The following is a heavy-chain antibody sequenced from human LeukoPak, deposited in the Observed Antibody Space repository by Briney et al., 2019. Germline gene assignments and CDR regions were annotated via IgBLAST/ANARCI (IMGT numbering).Heavy chain of an antibody. V-gene: IGHV4-59*01. D-gene: IGHD2-15*01. J-gene: IGHJ3*02. CDR3: ARDLGFVSKVCAFDI. CDR1: GGSIGSYY. CDR2: IYYSVNT. Sequence: PSETLSLTCTVSGGSIGSYYWNWIRQSPGKDLHWLGYIYYSVNTNYNPSLKSRVIISVDTSKNQFSLKLSSVTAADTAVYYCARDLGFVSKVCAFDIWGQGTMVTVSS.